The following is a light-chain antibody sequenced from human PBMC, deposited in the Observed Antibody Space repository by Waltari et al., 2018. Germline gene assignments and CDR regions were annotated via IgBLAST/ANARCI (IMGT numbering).Light chain of an antibody. CDR3: QQYYTIPLT. CDR1: QDISNS. Sequence: DIQMTQSPSSLSASVGDRVTITCRASQDISNSLAWYQQKPGKAPRLLLDAASRLQTGVPSRFSGNRSGTGYTLTINSQQPEDFATYYCQQYYTIPLTFGGGTKVDVK. J-gene: IGKJ4*01. V-gene: IGKV1-NL1*01. CDR2: AAS.